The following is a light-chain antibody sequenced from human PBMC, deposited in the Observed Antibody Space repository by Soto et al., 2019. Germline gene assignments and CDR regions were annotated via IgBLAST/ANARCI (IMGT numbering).Light chain of an antibody. V-gene: IGKV3-20*01. CDR1: QTVSNSY. J-gene: IGKJ1*01. Sequence: EGGVTQAPGTLCLSPGERATLSCRASQTVSNSYIAWYQKKPGQAPRLLIYGASSRATGILDRFSGSGSGTDFTLTISRLESEDFAVYYCQQYCSSPWTFGQGTKVEIK. CDR2: GAS. CDR3: QQYCSSPWT.